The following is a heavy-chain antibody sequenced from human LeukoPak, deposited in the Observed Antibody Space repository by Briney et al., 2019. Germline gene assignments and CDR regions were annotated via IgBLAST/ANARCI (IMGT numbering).Heavy chain of an antibody. V-gene: IGHV3-21*04. CDR3: ANNPYHYYYYMDV. D-gene: IGHD1-1*01. CDR1: GFTFSSYS. Sequence: TPGGSLRLSCAASGFTFSSYSMNWVRQAPGKGLEWVSSISSSSSYIYYADSVKGRFTISRDNAKNSLYLQMNSLRAEDTAVYYCANNPYHYYYYMDVWGKGTTVTVSS. CDR2: ISSSSSYI. J-gene: IGHJ6*03.